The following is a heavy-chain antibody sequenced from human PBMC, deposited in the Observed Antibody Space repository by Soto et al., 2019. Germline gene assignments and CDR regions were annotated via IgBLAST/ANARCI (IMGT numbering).Heavy chain of an antibody. J-gene: IGHJ4*02. Sequence: QVQLVESGGGAVQPGRSLRLSCSASGFTFSSYGMQWIRQAPGTGPEWLTLISYDGDNQYYADSVKGRFIISRDNSKNTVYLQMNSLTVEDTAVYFCARGADYFDTSDHTIDSPIFDYCGPGTLVTVSS. D-gene: IGHD3-22*01. CDR3: ARGADYFDTSDHTIDSPIFDY. CDR2: ISYDGDNQ. CDR1: GFTFSSYG. V-gene: IGHV3-30-3*01.